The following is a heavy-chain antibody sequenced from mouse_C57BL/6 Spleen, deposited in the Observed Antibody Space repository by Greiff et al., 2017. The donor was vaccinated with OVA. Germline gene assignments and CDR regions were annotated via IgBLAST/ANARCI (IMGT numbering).Heavy chain of an antibody. CDR3: AIYDYDEGYAMDY. Sequence: VQLQQSGAELVKPGASVKLSCKASGYTFTNYIINWVKEGPGHGLEWIGWISPAYGHTYYNQKFKGKATFTADTSSSTAYMELSSLTSEDSAVYFCAIYDYDEGYAMDYWGQGTSVTVSS. J-gene: IGHJ4*01. D-gene: IGHD2-4*01. V-gene: IGHV1-79*01. CDR2: ISPAYGHT. CDR1: GYTFTNYI.